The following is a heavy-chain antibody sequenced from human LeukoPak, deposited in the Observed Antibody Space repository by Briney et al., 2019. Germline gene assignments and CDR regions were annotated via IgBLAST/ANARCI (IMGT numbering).Heavy chain of an antibody. CDR1: GYTFTSYA. J-gene: IGHJ6*02. Sequence: ASVTVSCMASGYTFTSYAMHWVRQAPGQRLEWMGWINAGNGNTKYSQKFQGRVTITRDTSASTAYMELSSLRSEDTAVYYCARAPDTTVVTFYYYYYGMDVWGQGTTVTVSS. D-gene: IGHD4-23*01. V-gene: IGHV1-3*01. CDR3: ARAPDTTVVTFYYYYYGMDV. CDR2: INAGNGNT.